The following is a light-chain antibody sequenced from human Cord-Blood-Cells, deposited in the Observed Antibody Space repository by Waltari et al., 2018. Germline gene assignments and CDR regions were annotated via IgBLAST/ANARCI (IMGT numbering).Light chain of an antibody. V-gene: IGKV1-8*01. J-gene: IGKJ2*01. CDR1: QGISSY. CDR3: QQYYSYPPYT. CDR2: AAS. Sequence: AIRITQSPSSLSASTGDRVTSTCRASQGISSYLAWYQQKPGKAPKLLVYAASTLQSGVPSRFSGSGSGTDFTLTISCLQSEDFATYYCQQYYSYPPYTFGQGTKLEIK.